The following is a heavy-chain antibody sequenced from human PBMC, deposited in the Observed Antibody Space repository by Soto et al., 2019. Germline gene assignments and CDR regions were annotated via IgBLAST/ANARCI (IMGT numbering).Heavy chain of an antibody. CDR3: AIDRGADYGDYYYYYGMDV. Sequence: PGGSLRLPCAASGFTFSSYGMHWVRQAPGTGLEWVAVISYDGGLQHYADSVKGRFTISRDNAKNSLYLQMNSLRDEDTAVYYCAIDRGADYGDYYYYYGMDVWGQGTTVTVSS. V-gene: IGHV3-30*03. J-gene: IGHJ6*02. CDR2: ISYDGGLQ. D-gene: IGHD4-17*01. CDR1: GFTFSSYG.